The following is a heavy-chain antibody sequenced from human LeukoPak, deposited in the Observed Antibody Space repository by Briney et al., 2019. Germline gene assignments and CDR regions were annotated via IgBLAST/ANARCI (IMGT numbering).Heavy chain of an antibody. CDR1: GYTFTSYA. CDR2: INPLNGGT. J-gene: IGHJ5*02. D-gene: IGHD2-8*01. CDR3: ARATYDIQDP. V-gene: IGHV1-2*02. Sequence: GASVKVSCKASGYTFTSYAITWVRQAPGQGLEWMGWINPLNGGTNYAQKFQGRVTMTRDTSISTAYMELSSLRSDDTAVYYCARATYDIQDPWGQGTLVTVSS.